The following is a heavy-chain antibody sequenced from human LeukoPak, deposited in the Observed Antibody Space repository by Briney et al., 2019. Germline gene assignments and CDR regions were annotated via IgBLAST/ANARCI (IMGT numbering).Heavy chain of an antibody. CDR2: ISSSSTI. V-gene: IGHV3-48*02. CDR3: ASLGWFGGSN. J-gene: IGHJ4*02. D-gene: IGHD3-10*01. CDR1: GFTFSSYS. Sequence: GGSLRLSCAASGFTFSSYSMNWVRQAPGKGLEWVSYISSSSTIYYADSVKGRFTISRDNAKNSLYLQMNSLRDEDTAVYYCASLGWFGGSNWGQGTLVTVSS.